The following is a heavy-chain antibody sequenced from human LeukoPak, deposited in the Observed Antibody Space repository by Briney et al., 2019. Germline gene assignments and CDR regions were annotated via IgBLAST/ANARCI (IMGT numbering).Heavy chain of an antibody. CDR3: ARDNGGGFDY. V-gene: IGHV1-8*02. Sequence: ASVKVSCKASGYTFTSYGISWVRQAPGQGLEWMGWMNPNSGNTGYAQKFQGRVTMTRNTSISTAYMELRSLRSDDTAVYYCARDNGGGFDYWGQGTLVTVSS. D-gene: IGHD1-14*01. J-gene: IGHJ4*02. CDR1: GYTFTSYG. CDR2: MNPNSGNT.